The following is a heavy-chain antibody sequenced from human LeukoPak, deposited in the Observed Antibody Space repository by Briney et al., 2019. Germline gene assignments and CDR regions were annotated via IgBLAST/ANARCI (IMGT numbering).Heavy chain of an antibody. CDR3: GREGSSRTIDY. CDR1: GFTFSSYG. CDR2: IWYDGSNR. Sequence: GSLRLSCTTSGFTFSSYGMHWVRQAPGKGLEWVAVIWYDGSNRYYADSVKGRFTFSRDSSKNTVYLQMDSLRADDTAVYYCGREGSSRTIDYWGQGTLVTVSS. D-gene: IGHD6-13*01. J-gene: IGHJ4*02. V-gene: IGHV3-33*01.